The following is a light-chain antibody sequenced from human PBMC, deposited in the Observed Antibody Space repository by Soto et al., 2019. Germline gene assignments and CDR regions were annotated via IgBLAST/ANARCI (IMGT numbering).Light chain of an antibody. CDR3: QQYGSSPT. J-gene: IGKJ1*01. CDR1: QSVSSY. Sequence: EIVLTQSPATLSVSPGERATLSCRASQSVSSYLAWYQQKPGQAPRLLIYGASWRVTAIPDRFSGSGSGTDFTLTISRLEPEDFAVYYCQQYGSSPTFGQGTKVDI. V-gene: IGKV3-20*01. CDR2: GAS.